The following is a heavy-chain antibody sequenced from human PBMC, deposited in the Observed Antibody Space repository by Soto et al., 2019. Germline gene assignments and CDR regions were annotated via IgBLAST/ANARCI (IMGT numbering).Heavy chain of an antibody. CDR3: ARYSNNWFQTEGMDV. D-gene: IGHD6-13*01. Sequence: PSETLSLTCTVSVDSITTYYWSWIWQPAGKGLEWIGRIDASGNTNYNPSLNSRVTMSIDTSKKQFSLKLTSVTAADTAIYYCARYSNNWFQTEGMDVWGQGTTVTVSS. CDR2: IDASGNT. CDR1: VDSITTYY. J-gene: IGHJ6*02. V-gene: IGHV4-4*07.